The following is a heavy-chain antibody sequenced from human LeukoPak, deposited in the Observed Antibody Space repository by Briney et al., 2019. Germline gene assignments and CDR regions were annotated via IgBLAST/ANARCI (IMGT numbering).Heavy chain of an antibody. CDR1: GGTFSSYA. CDR2: IIPIFGTA. CDR3: ARAGSGSYYTLDY. Sequence: ASVKVSCKASGGTFSSYAISWVRQAPGQGLERMGGIIPIFGTANYAQKFQGRVTITADESTSTAYMELSSLRSEDTAVYYRARAGSGSYYTLDYWGQGTLVTVSS. D-gene: IGHD3-10*01. V-gene: IGHV1-69*01. J-gene: IGHJ4*02.